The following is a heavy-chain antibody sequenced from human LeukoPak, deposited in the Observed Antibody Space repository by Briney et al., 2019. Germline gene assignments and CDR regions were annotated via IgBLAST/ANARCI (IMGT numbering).Heavy chain of an antibody. Sequence: SETLSLTCAVSGGSLSRGGYSWSWIRHPPGEGLEWIGEINHSVSTTYKPSLRRLVTISVDTSKNQFSLKLSSVTAADTAVYLCARVGGWLLSLVYFQHWGEGTLVTVSS. V-gene: IGHV4-34*01. J-gene: IGHJ1*01. CDR1: GGSLSRGGYS. CDR3: ARVGGWLLSLVYFQH. D-gene: IGHD5-12*01. CDR2: INHSVST.